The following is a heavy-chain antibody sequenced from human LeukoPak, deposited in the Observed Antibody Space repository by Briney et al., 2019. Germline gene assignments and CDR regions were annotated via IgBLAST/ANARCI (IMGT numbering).Heavy chain of an antibody. CDR2: INPNSGGT. J-gene: IGHJ4*02. V-gene: IGHV1-2*06. CDR3: ARVRGYCSSTSCPNTPRDY. Sequence: ASAKVSCKASGYTFTGYYMHWVRQAPGQGLEWMGRINPNSGGTNYAQKFQGRVTMTRDTSISTAYMELSRLRSDDTAVYYCARVRGYCSSTSCPNTPRDYWGQGTLVTVSS. D-gene: IGHD2-2*01. CDR1: GYTFTGYY.